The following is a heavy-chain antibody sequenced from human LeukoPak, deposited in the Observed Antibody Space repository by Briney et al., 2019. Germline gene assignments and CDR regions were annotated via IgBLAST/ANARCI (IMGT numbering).Heavy chain of an antibody. Sequence: GGSLRLSCAASGFTFNNYEMNWVRKAPGKGLEWISYISTDGTMAYYAGSVKGRFTISRDNAKNSLYLQMNSLRADDTAVYYCARETIDCGGDCYDYWGQGTLATVSS. CDR1: GFTFNNYE. J-gene: IGHJ4*02. V-gene: IGHV3-48*03. CDR2: ISTDGTMA. D-gene: IGHD2-21*01. CDR3: ARETIDCGGDCYDY.